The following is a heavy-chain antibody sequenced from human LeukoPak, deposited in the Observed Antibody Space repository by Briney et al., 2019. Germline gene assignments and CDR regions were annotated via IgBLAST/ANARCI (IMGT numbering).Heavy chain of an antibody. J-gene: IGHJ4*02. V-gene: IGHV4-59*04. CDR2: IYYSGST. Sequence: SETLSLTCTVSGGSISSYYWSWIRQPPGKGLEWIGYIYYSGSTYYNPSLKSRVTISVDTSKNQFSLKLSSVTAADTAVYYCATALQDVYSSGWYGGFDYWGQGTLVTVSS. D-gene: IGHD6-19*01. CDR3: ATALQDVYSSGWYGGFDY. CDR1: GGSISSYY.